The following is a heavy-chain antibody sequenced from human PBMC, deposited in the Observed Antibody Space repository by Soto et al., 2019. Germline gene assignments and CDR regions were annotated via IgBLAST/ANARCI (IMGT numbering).Heavy chain of an antibody. J-gene: IGHJ4*02. CDR1: GFTYVKYA. V-gene: IGHV3-23*01. Sequence: EVQLLESGGALVQPGGSLRLSCEASGFTYVKYAMSWVRQAPGKGLEWVSGISGDAGGTFYADSVKGRFTISRDNSENTVYLQMNSLRVEDTAVYYCVKDTVVVINGGDFDYWGQGTLVTVSS. CDR2: ISGDAGGT. D-gene: IGHD3-22*01. CDR3: VKDTVVVINGGDFDY.